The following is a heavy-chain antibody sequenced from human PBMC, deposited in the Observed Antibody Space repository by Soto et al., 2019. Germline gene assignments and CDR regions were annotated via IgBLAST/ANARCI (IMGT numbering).Heavy chain of an antibody. J-gene: IGHJ4*02. CDR2: IKQEGSEK. Sequence: EVQLVESGGGLVQPGGSLRLSCAASGFTFSSYWMSWVRQAPGKGLEWVANIKQEGSEKYYVDSVKGRFTISRDNAKNSLYLQMNSLRAEDSAVCYCARVLTGAFDYWGQGTLVTVSS. CDR3: ARVLTGAFDY. V-gene: IGHV3-7*01. D-gene: IGHD3-9*01. CDR1: GFTFSSYW.